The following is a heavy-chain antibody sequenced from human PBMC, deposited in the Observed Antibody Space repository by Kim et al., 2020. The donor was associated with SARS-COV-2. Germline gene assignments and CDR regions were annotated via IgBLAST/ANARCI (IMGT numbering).Heavy chain of an antibody. D-gene: IGHD5-12*01. CDR2: ISAYNGNT. V-gene: IGHV1-18*01. CDR1: GYTFTSYG. Sequence: ASVKVSCKASGYTFTSYGISWVRQAPGQGLEWMGWISAYNGNTNYAQKLQGRVTMTTDTSTSTAYMELRSLRSDDTAVYYCARALSVDIVATIGLYWYFDLWGRGTLVTVSS. CDR3: ARALSVDIVATIGLYWYFDL. J-gene: IGHJ2*01.